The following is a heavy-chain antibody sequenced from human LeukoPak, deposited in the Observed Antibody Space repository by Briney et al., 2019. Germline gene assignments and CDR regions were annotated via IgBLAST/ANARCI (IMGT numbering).Heavy chain of an antibody. CDR1: GGSISSYY. V-gene: IGHV4-59*01. CDR3: ARAKRGYTDGSQKSNWYLDL. D-gene: IGHD5-18*01. J-gene: IGHJ2*01. Sequence: PSETLSLTCTVSGGSISSYYWTWIRQPPGEGLEWIGHIYYSGSTNYNPSLKSPVTISIETSKNQFSLRMSSVTAADTAVYYCARAKRGYTDGSQKSNWYLDLWGRGTLVTVSS. CDR2: IYYSGST.